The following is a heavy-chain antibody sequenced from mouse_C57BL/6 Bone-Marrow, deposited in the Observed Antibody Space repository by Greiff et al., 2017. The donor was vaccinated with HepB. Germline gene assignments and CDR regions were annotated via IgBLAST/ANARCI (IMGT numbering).Heavy chain of an antibody. Sequence: EVQVVESGGGLVKPGGSLKLSCAASGFTFSSYAMSWVRQTPEKRLEWVATISDGGSYTYYPDNVKGRFTISRDNAKNNLYLQMSHLKSEDTAMYYCARDQGLEGFAYWGQGTLVTVSA. J-gene: IGHJ3*01. CDR1: GFTFSSYA. CDR3: ARDQGLEGFAY. CDR2: ISDGGSYT. V-gene: IGHV5-4*01. D-gene: IGHD2-4*01.